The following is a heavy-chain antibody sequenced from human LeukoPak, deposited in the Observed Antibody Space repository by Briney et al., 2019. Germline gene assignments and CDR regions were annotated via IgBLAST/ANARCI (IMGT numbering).Heavy chain of an antibody. CDR2: IYPGDSDT. CDR3: ARAEREIAAAAKHADDAFDI. Sequence: GESLKISCKGSGYSFTSYWIGWVRQMPGKGLEWMGIIYPGDSDTRYSPSFQGQVTISADKSISTAYLQWSSLKASDTAMYYCARAEREIAAAAKHADDAFDIWGQGTMVTVSS. CDR1: GYSFTSYW. J-gene: IGHJ3*02. D-gene: IGHD6-13*01. V-gene: IGHV5-51*01.